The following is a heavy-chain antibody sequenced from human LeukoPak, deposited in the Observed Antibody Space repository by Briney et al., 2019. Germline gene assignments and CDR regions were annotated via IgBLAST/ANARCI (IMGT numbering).Heavy chain of an antibody. Sequence: SETLSLTCVVSGYSISNDYYWGWLRQPPGKELEWIGNIYHSGGSYYNPSLKSRVTILVDTSKNQFSLKLSSVTAADTAVYYCAKAGTTGIHHWFDPWGQGNLVTVSS. V-gene: IGHV4-38-2*01. D-gene: IGHD1-1*01. CDR2: IYHSGGS. CDR3: AKAGTTGIHHWFDP. CDR1: GYSISNDYY. J-gene: IGHJ5*02.